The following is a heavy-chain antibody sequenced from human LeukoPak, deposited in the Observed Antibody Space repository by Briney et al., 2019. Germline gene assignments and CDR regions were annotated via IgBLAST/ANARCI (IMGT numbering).Heavy chain of an antibody. Sequence: ASVKVSCKASGYTFTSYYMHWVRQAPGQGLEWMGIINPSGGSTSYAQKFQDRVTMTRDTSTSTVYMELSSLRSEDTAVYYCARDTHTGYSSGTFDYWGQGTLVTVSS. D-gene: IGHD6-19*01. CDR1: GYTFTSYY. CDR3: ARDTHTGYSSGTFDY. V-gene: IGHV1-46*01. J-gene: IGHJ4*02. CDR2: INPSGGST.